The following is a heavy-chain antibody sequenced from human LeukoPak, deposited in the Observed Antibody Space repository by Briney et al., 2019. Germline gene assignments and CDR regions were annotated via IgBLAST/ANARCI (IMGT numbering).Heavy chain of an antibody. CDR3: AKDLQYRSYPVNFDY. CDR1: GFTFSSYA. J-gene: IGHJ4*02. V-gene: IGHV3-23*01. CDR2: ISGSGGST. D-gene: IGHD3-16*02. Sequence: GGSLRLSCAASGFTFSSYAMRWVRQAPGRGLEWVSAISGSGGSTYYADSVKGRFTISRDNSKNTLYLQMNSLRAEDTAVYYCAKDLQYRSYPVNFDYWGQGTLVTVSS.